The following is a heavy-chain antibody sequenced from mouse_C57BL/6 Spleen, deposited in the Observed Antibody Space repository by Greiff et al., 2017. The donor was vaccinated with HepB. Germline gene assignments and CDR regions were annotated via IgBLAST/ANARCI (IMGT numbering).Heavy chain of an antibody. CDR2: ISNLAYSI. V-gene: IGHV5-15*01. CDR1: GFTFSDYG. J-gene: IGHJ4*01. CDR3: ARHYDGYYLAMDY. Sequence: EVKLMESGGGLVQPGGSLKLSCAASGFTFSDYGMAWVRQAPRKGPEWVAFISNLAYSIYYADTVTGRFTISRENAKNTLYLEMSSLRSEDTAMYYCARHYDGYYLAMDYWGQGTSVTVSS. D-gene: IGHD2-3*01.